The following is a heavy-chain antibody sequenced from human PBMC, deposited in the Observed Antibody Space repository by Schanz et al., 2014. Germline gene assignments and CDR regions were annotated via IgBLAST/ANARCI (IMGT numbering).Heavy chain of an antibody. CDR1: GFTFSSYG. D-gene: IGHD1-1*01. CDR3: AKKVPAYNPFDS. V-gene: IGHV3-23*01. CDR2: ITGASDHI. Sequence: EVQLLESGGGLVQPGGSLRLSCAASGFTFSSYGMNWLRQAPGKGLEWVSGITGASDHIDYAESVKGRFTISRDNSKNTLYLQMDSLRAEDTAVYFCAKKVPAYNPFDSWGQGTLVTVSS. J-gene: IGHJ4*02.